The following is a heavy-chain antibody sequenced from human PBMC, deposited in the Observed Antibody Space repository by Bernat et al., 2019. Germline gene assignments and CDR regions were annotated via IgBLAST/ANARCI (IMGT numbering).Heavy chain of an antibody. CDR1: GFTFSSYE. Sequence: EVQLVESGGGLVQPGGSLRLSCAASGFTFSSYEMNWVRQAPGKWLEWVSYISSSGGNTYYADSVKGRFTISRDNTKNSLYLQLNGLRAEDTAVYYCASRIAVTGSWRGSWGQGTLVTVSS. CDR3: ASRIAVTGSWRGS. V-gene: IGHV3-48*03. CDR2: ISSSGGNT. D-gene: IGHD6-19*01. J-gene: IGHJ5*02.